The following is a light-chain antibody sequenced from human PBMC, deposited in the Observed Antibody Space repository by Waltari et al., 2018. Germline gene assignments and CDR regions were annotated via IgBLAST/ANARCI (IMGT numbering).Light chain of an antibody. V-gene: IGLV2-23*02. CDR2: EVS. J-gene: IGLJ2*01. CDR1: SSDVGNYNF. Sequence: QSALTQPASVSGSPGQSITIPCTGTSSDVGNYNFVPWYQHHPGKAPKLMIYEVSERPSGVSNRFSGSKSGNTASLTISGLQAEDEADYYCCSYAGSANVVFGGGSKLTVL. CDR3: CSYAGSANVV.